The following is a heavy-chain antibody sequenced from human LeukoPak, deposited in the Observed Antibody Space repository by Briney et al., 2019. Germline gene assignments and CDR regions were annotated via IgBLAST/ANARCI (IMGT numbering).Heavy chain of an antibody. D-gene: IGHD4-17*01. CDR1: GGSISSFY. Sequence: SETLSLTCTVSGGSISSFYRSWIRQRPGKGLEWIWYIYYSGSTNYNPSLKSRVTISVDTSKNQFSLKLSSVTAADTAVYYCARDTGHWYFDLWGRGTLVTVSS. CDR3: ARDTGHWYFDL. J-gene: IGHJ2*01. CDR2: IYYSGST. V-gene: IGHV4-59*01.